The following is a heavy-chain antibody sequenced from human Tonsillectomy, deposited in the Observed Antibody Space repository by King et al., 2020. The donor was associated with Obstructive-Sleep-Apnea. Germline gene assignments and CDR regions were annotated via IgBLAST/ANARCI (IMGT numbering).Heavy chain of an antibody. D-gene: IGHD3-9*01. J-gene: IGHJ4*02. CDR3: AKGGSYYDILTGLDY. CDR2: IRYDGSNK. V-gene: IGHV3-30*02. CDR1: GFTFSSYG. Sequence: QVQLVESGGGVVQPGGSLRLSCAASGFTFSSYGMHWVRQAPGKGLEWVAFIRYDGSNKYYADSVKGRFTISRDNSKNTLYLQMNSLRAEDTAVYYCAKGGSYYDILTGLDYWGQGTLVTVSS.